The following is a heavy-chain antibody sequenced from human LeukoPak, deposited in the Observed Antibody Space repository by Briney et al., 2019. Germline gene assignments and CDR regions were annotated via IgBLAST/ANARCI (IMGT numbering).Heavy chain of an antibody. CDR3: ATLPAATPNWFDP. V-gene: IGHV4-34*01. J-gene: IGHJ5*02. D-gene: IGHD2-2*01. CDR1: GGSFSGYY. CDR2: INHSGST. Sequence: SETPSLTCAVYGGSFSGYYWSWIRQPPGKGVEGGGEINHSGSTNYNPSLKRRVTISVDTSKNQFSLKLSSVTAADTAVYYCATLPAATPNWFDPWGQGTLVTVSS.